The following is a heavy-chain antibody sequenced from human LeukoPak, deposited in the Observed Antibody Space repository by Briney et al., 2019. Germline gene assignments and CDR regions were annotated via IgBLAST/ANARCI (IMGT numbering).Heavy chain of an antibody. V-gene: IGHV3-53*01. CDR2: MHSGGST. CDR1: GFTFSSDY. CDR3: ARGGSSSWYGFDY. D-gene: IGHD6-13*01. J-gene: IGHJ4*02. Sequence: PGGSLRLSCAAFGFTFSSDYMSWVRQAPGKGLEWVSVMHSGGSTYYADSVKGRFTISRDNSKNTLYLQMNSLRAGDTAVYYCARGGSSSWYGFDYWGQGTLVTVSS.